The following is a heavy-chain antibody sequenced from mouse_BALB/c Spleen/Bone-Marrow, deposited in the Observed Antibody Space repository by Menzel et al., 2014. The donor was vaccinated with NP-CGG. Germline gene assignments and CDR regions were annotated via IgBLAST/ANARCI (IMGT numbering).Heavy chain of an antibody. CDR1: GFSLATYG. V-gene: IGHV2-2*02. J-gene: IGHJ4*01. CDR3: ARNSRIYYDYEGYAMDY. Sequence: QVQLQQSGPGPVQPSQSLSITCTVSGFSLATYGVHWVRQSPGKGLEWLGVIWSGGNTDCNAAFISRLSISKDNSKSQVFFKMNSLQASDTAIYYCARNSRIYYDYEGYAMDYWGQGTSVTVSS. D-gene: IGHD2-4*01. CDR2: IWSGGNT.